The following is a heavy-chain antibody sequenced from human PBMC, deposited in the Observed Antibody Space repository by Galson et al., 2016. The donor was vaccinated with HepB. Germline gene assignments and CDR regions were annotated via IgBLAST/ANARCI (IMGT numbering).Heavy chain of an antibody. CDR1: GGSISSAGFY. D-gene: IGHD1-26*01. V-gene: IGHV4-31*03. CDR2: VYYGGST. CDR3: ARDNVMGAKNWFDP. Sequence: TLSLTCTVSGGSISSAGFYWTWIRRLPGRGLEWIGYVYYGGSTFYNPSLQSRVTMSVDTSKNQFSLRLKSVTAADTAVYYCARDNVMGAKNWFDPWGQGTLVTVSS. J-gene: IGHJ5*02.